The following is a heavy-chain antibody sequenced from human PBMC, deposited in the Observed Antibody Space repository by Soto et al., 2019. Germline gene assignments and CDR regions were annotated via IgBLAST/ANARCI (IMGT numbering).Heavy chain of an antibody. Sequence: GGSLRLSCAASGFTFSGSAMHWVRQAPGKGLEWVSSISSTTNYIYYGDSMKGRFTISRDNGKNSLYLEMHSLRAEDTAVYYCARESEDLTSNFDYWGQGTLVTVSS. CDR2: ISSTTNYI. CDR3: ARESEDLTSNFDY. CDR1: GFTFSGSA. V-gene: IGHV3-21*06. J-gene: IGHJ4*02.